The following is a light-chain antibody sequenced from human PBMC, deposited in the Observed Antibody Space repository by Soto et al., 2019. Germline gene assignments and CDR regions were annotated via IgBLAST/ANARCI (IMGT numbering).Light chain of an antibody. CDR3: QQYNSYSPTWT. Sequence: AIQMTQSPSSLSASVGDRVTISCRASQGIGNALGWYQQKPGKPPKVLIYGASNLESGVPSRFSGSGSGTDFTLTISSLQPDDFATYYCQQYNSYSPTWTFGQGTKVDIK. CDR2: GAS. V-gene: IGKV1-13*02. J-gene: IGKJ1*01. CDR1: QGIGNA.